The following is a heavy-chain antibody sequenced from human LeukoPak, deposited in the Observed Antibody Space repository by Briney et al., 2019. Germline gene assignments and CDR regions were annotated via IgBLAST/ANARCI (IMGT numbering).Heavy chain of an antibody. Sequence: PSETLSLTCAVSGASITTKTYYWGWLRQPPGRRLEWIGNIDASGSTTYNPSLKSRVTMSVDSSKNQFSLSLTSVTAADTAVYFCAILPLIWGQGTMVTVSS. D-gene: IGHD2/OR15-2a*01. J-gene: IGHJ3*01. CDR2: IDASGST. CDR3: AILPLI. CDR1: GASITTKTYY. V-gene: IGHV4-39*01.